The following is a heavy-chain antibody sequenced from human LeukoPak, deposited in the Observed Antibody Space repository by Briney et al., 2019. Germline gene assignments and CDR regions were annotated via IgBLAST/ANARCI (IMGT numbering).Heavy chain of an antibody. V-gene: IGHV3-74*01. Sequence: GSLRLSCAASGFTFRSYWMQWVRQAPGKGLEWVSRIQFDGSTTIYADSVKGRCTISRDNARNTLYLQMNSLRAEDTAVYYCARNPAKVFPAVYWGQGTLVTVSS. J-gene: IGHJ4*02. D-gene: IGHD2-2*01. CDR2: IQFDGSTT. CDR1: GFTFRSYW. CDR3: ARNPAKVFPAVY.